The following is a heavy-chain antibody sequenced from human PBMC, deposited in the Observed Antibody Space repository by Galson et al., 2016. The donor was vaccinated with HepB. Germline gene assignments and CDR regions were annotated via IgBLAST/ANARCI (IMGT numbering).Heavy chain of an antibody. CDR2: IKSKSDGGTT. D-gene: IGHD5-24*01. CDR1: GFTFSNAW. Sequence: SLRLSCAASGFTFSNAWMNWVRQAPGKGLEWVGRIKSKSDGGTTDFAAPPKGRFTISRADSKNTLYLQMNSLKTEDTAMYYCATEIMATVSYWGQGTLVTVSS. V-gene: IGHV3-15*07. CDR3: ATEIMATVSY. J-gene: IGHJ4*02.